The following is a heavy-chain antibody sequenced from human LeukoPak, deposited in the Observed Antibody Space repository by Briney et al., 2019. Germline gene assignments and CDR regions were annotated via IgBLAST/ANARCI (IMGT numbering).Heavy chain of an antibody. J-gene: IGHJ4*02. CDR3: ARGAAYLVPAATHFDY. V-gene: IGHV1-46*01. D-gene: IGHD2-2*01. CDR2: INPSGGST. CDR1: GYTFTSYY. Sequence: GASVKVSCKASGYTFTSYYMHWVRQAPGQGLEWMGVINPSGGSTSYAQKFQGRVTMTRDTSTSTVYMELSSLRSEDTAVYYCARGAAYLVPAATHFDYWGQGTLVTVSS.